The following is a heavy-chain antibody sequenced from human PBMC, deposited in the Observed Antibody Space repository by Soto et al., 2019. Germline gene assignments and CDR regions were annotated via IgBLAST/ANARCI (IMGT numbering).Heavy chain of an antibody. V-gene: IGHV1-18*01. D-gene: IGHD6-13*01. CDR1: GYTFTSYG. CDR2: ISAYNGNT. Sequence: ASVKVSCKASGYTFTSYGISWVRQAPGQGLEWMGWISAYNGNTNYAQKLQGRVTVTTDTSTSTAYMELRSLRSDDTAVYYCARDMAAAGPYYYYGMDVWGQGATVTVSS. J-gene: IGHJ6*02. CDR3: ARDMAAAGPYYYYGMDV.